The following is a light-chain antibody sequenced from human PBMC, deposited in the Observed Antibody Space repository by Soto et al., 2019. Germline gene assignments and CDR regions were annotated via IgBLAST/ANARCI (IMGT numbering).Light chain of an antibody. J-gene: IGKJ1*01. CDR1: QSVRGS. CDR3: QQFYMGWT. Sequence: DIQMTQSPSTLSASVGDRVTITCRASQSVRGSLAWYQQQPGKAPKLLIYDVSNLESGVPSRFIAFGSGTEFTLSISSLQPDDFGTYYCQQFYMGWTFGQGTRVDLK. V-gene: IGKV1-5*01. CDR2: DVS.